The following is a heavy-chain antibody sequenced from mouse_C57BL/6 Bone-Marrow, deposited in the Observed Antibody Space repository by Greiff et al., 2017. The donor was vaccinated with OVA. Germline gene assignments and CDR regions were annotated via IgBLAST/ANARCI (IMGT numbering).Heavy chain of an antibody. V-gene: IGHV1-54*01. J-gene: IGHJ4*01. Sequence: VQRVESGAELVRPGTSVKVSCKASGYAFTNYLIEWVKQRPGQGLEWIGVINPGSGGTNYNEKFKGKATLTADKSSSTAYMQLSSLTSEDSAVYFCARALLRDYWGQGTSVTVSS. CDR1: GYAFTNYL. CDR2: INPGSGGT. CDR3: ARALLRDY.